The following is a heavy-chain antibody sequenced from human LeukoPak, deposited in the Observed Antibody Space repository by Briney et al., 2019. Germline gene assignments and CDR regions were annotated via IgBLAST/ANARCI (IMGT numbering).Heavy chain of an antibody. CDR1: GFTFSSYA. Sequence: GGSLRLSCAASGFTFSSYAMHWVRQAPGKGLEWVSAISGSGGSTSYADSVKGRFTISRDNSKSTLDLQMSSLRAEDTAVYYCARYGPSASGRSLDYWGQGTLVTVSS. J-gene: IGHJ4*02. CDR3: ARYGPSASGRSLDY. CDR2: ISGSGGST. D-gene: IGHD1-26*01. V-gene: IGHV3-23*01.